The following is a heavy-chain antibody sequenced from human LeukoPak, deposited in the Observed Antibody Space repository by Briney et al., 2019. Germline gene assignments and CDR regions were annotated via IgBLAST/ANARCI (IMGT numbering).Heavy chain of an antibody. CDR2: INPNSGGT. V-gene: IGHV1-2*02. CDR1: GYTFTGYY. CDR3: ARNKRICSSTSCLDGELDYHYSYLDV. Sequence: SVKVSCKASGYTFTGYYMHWVRQAPGQGLEWMGWINPNSGGTNYAQKFQGRVTMTRDTSISTAYMELSRLRSDDTAVYYCARNKRICSSTSCLDGELDYHYSYLDVWGKGTTVTVSS. D-gene: IGHD2-2*01. J-gene: IGHJ6*03.